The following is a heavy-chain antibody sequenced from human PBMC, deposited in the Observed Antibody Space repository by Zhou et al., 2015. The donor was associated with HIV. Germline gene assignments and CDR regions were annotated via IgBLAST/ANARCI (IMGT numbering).Heavy chain of an antibody. J-gene: IGHJ4*02. CDR1: GFTFDDYA. CDR3: AKDEGIVLVIPLYY. V-gene: IGHV3-43D*03. CDR2: ISWDGGST. Sequence: EVQLVESGGVVVQPGGSLRLSCAASGFTFDDYAMHWVRQAPGKGLEWVSLISWDGGSTYYADSVKGRFTISRDNSNNTVYLDMNSLRAEDTAKYYCAKDEGIVLVIPLYYWGQGTLVTVSS. D-gene: IGHD2-8*02.